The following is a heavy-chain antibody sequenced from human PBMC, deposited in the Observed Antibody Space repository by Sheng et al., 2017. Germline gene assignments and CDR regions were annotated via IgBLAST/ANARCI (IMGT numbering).Heavy chain of an antibody. J-gene: IGHJ4*02. D-gene: IGHD3-22*01. CDR3: ARFYDSSGYYEIDY. Sequence: QLQLQESGPGLVKPSETLSLTCTVSGGSISSSSYYLGWIRQPPGKGLEWIGSIYYSGSTYYNPSLKSRVTISVDTSKNQFSLKLSSVTAADTAVYYCARFYDSSGYYEIDYWGQGTLVTVSS. CDR1: GGSISSSSYY. V-gene: IGHV4-39*07. CDR2: IYYSGST.